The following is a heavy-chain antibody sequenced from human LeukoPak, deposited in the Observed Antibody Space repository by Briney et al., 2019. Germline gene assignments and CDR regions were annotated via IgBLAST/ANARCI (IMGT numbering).Heavy chain of an antibody. Sequence: PSGTLSLTCAVSGGSISSSNWWSWVRQPPGKGLEWIGEIYHSGSTNYNPSLKSRVTISVDKSKNQFSLKLSSVTAADTAVYYCARDRFTSSWYFDYRGQGTLVTVSS. CDR2: IYHSGST. V-gene: IGHV4-4*02. CDR3: ARDRFTSSWYFDY. J-gene: IGHJ4*02. CDR1: GGSISSSNW. D-gene: IGHD6-13*01.